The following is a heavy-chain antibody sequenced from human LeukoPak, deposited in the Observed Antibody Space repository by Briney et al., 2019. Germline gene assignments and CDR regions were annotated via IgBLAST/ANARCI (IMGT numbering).Heavy chain of an antibody. CDR1: GFTVSSNY. D-gene: IGHD1-26*01. J-gene: IGHJ4*02. CDR3: ARTQPTSSGSYYFDY. V-gene: IGHV3-53*01. CDR2: IYSGGST. Sequence: GGSLRLSCAASGFTVSSNYMSWVRQAPGKGLEWVSVIYSGGSTYYADSVKGRFTISRDNSKNTQYLQMNSLRAEDTAVYYCARTQPTSSGSYYFDYWGQGTLVTVSS.